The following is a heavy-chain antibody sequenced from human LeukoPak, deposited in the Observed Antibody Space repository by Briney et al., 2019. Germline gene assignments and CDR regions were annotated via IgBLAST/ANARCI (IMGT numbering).Heavy chain of an antibody. V-gene: IGHV3-21*01. CDR2: ISSSSSYI. CDR3: ARDSITMVRGVITLFDY. J-gene: IGHJ4*02. D-gene: IGHD3-10*01. Sequence: GGSLRLSCAASGFTFSSYSMNWVRQAPGKGLEWVSSISSSSSYIYYADSVKGRFTISRDNAKNSPYLQMNSLRAEDTAVYYCARDSITMVRGVITLFDYWGQGTLVTVSS. CDR1: GFTFSSYS.